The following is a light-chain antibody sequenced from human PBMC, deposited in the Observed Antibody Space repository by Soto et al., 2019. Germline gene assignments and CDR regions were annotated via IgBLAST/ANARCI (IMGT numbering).Light chain of an antibody. CDR3: QQVNIYPLT. CDR2: AAS. V-gene: IGKV1-9*01. CDR1: QGISSY. Sequence: IQLTQSPSFLSASVGDRVTITCRASQGISSYLVWYQQKPGKAPNLLIYAASTLQSGVPSRFSGSGSGTDFALTINNLQPEDSATYYCQQVNIYPLTFGGGTKVEIK. J-gene: IGKJ4*01.